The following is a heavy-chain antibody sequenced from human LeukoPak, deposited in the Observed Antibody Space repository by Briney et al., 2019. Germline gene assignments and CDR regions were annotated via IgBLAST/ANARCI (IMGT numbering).Heavy chain of an antibody. V-gene: IGHV3-30-3*01. CDR2: ISYDGSNK. D-gene: IGHD4-23*01. CDR1: GFTFSSYA. CDR3: AREDFGNSEGSAFDY. Sequence: GGSLRLSCAASGFTFSSYAMHWVRQAPGKGLEWVAVISYDGSNKYYADSVKGRFTISRDSSKNTLYLQMNSLRAEDTAVYYCAREDFGNSEGSAFDYWGQGTLVTVSS. J-gene: IGHJ4*02.